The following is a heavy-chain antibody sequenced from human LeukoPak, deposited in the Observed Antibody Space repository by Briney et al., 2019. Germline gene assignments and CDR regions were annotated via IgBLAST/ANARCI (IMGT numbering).Heavy chain of an antibody. CDR1: GFYVNTYE. CDR3: VRGRLLRSTKYFDY. CDR2: INGGASTM. D-gene: IGHD2-15*01. Sequence: GGFLRLSCAASGFYVNTYEMHWVRQAPGKGLEWVSYINGGASTMNYADSVWGRFTISRDDAQNSVHLQMNSLRDEDTAVYYCVRGRLLRSTKYFDYWGQGALVTVSS. V-gene: IGHV3-48*03. J-gene: IGHJ4*02.